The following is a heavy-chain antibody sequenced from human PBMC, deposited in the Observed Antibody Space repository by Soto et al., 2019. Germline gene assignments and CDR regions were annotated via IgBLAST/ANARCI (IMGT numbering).Heavy chain of an antibody. Sequence: ASVKVSCKASGGTFSSYVISWVRQAPGQGLEWMGGIIPIFGTANYAQKFQGRVTITADESTSTAYMELSSLRSEDTAVYYCASPVVVVTTGAFDIWGQGTMVTVSS. J-gene: IGHJ3*02. V-gene: IGHV1-69*13. D-gene: IGHD3-22*01. CDR1: GGTFSSYV. CDR2: IIPIFGTA. CDR3: ASPVVVVTTGAFDI.